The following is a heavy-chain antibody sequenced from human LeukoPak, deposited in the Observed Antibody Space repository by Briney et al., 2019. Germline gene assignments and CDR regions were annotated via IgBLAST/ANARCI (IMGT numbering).Heavy chain of an antibody. V-gene: IGHV4-61*02. D-gene: IGHD2-2*01. Sequence: SQTLSLTCTVSGGSISSGSYYWSWIRQPAGKGLEWIGRIYTSGSTNYNPSLKSRVTISVDTSKNQFSLKLSSVTAADTAVYYCAREYLGAFDIWGQGTMVTVSS. CDR3: AREYLGAFDI. J-gene: IGHJ3*02. CDR2: IYTSGST. CDR1: GGSISSGSYY.